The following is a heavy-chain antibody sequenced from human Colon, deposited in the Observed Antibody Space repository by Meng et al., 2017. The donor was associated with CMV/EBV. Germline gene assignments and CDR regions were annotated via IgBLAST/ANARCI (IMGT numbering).Heavy chain of an antibody. V-gene: IGHV3-23*01. CDR2: ISDSRYT. CDR3: AKIRKGGYCSGGSCFDT. CDR1: FAFSDYA. J-gene: IGHJ5*02. Sequence: FAFSDYAITWVRQAPGKGLEWVSFISDSRYTNYGDPVKGRFTISRDNSKNTVFLQMSGLRADDTGIYFCAKIRKGGYCSGGSCFDTWGQGTLVTVSS. D-gene: IGHD2-8*02.